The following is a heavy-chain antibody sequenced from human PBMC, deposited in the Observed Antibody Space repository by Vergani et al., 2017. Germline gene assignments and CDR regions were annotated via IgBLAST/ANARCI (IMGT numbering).Heavy chain of an antibody. D-gene: IGHD2-8*01. Sequence: EVQLLESGGGLVQPGGSLRLSCAASGFTFSSYAMSWVRQAPGKGLEWVSGISGSGGSTYYADPVKGRFTISRDNSKKTLYLQMNSLRDEDTAVYYCAKEGLNGRMVYAGGVGDAFDIWGQGTMVTVSS. CDR3: AKEGLNGRMVYAGGVGDAFDI. V-gene: IGHV3-23*01. J-gene: IGHJ3*02. CDR2: ISGSGGST. CDR1: GFTFSSYA.